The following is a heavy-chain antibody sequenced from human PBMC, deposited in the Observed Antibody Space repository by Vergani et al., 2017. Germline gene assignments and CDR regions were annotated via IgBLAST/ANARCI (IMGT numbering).Heavy chain of an antibody. CDR1: GFTFNQYG. V-gene: IGHV3-33*01. J-gene: IGHJ6*02. Sequence: QVQLVESGGGVVQPGRSLRLSCAASGFTFNQYGMHWVRQAPGKGLEWVAVTWYDGNNKQYADSVKGRFTISRDNSKSTMYLQMNSLRDEDTGVYYCARYQSRLSETYGMDVWGQGTTVTVSS. CDR2: TWYDGNNK. D-gene: IGHD2-2*01. CDR3: ARYQSRLSETYGMDV.